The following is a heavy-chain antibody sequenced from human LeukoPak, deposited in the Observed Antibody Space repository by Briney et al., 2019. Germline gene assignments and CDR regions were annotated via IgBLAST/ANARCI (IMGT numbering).Heavy chain of an antibody. J-gene: IGHJ4*02. CDR3: AKANGYCFDY. CDR2: IRYDGSKK. Sequence: GGSLRLSCVASGFMFRSYGMHWVRQAPGKGLEWVTFIRYDGSKKYYADSVKGRFTISRDNSKNTVYLQMNSLRAEDTAVYYCAKANGYCFDYWGQGTLVTVSS. D-gene: IGHD1-1*01. V-gene: IGHV3-30*02. CDR1: GFMFRSYG.